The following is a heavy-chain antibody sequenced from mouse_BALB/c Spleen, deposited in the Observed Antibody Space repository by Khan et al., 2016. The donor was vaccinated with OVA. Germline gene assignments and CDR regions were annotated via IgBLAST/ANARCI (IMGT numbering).Heavy chain of an antibody. J-gene: IGHJ2*01. CDR3: ARDHGNTYEYFDY. CDR2: IWAGGST. V-gene: IGHV2-9*02. Sequence: QVQLKESGPGLVAPSQSLSITCTVSGFSLTSYGVHWVRQPPGKGLEWLGIIWAGGSTNYNSALMSRLSISKDNSKSQVFVKMISLQTDDTAMYYCARDHGNTYEYFDYWGQGTTLTGSS. D-gene: IGHD1-1*01. CDR1: GFSLTSYG.